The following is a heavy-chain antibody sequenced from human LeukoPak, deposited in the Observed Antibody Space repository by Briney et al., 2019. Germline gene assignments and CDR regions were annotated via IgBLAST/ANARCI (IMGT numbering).Heavy chain of an antibody. CDR2: IYHSGST. J-gene: IGHJ4*02. V-gene: IGHV4-4*02. CDR3: ARFIVPSYCTSISCTGDYFDD. CDR1: GGSITSRNW. D-gene: IGHD2-2*01. Sequence: SETLSLICAVSGGSITSRNWWGGGRQPPGRGLGWIGEIYHSGSTNYNPSLKSRVSMSVDPSKNHFSLKLSSVTGADPAVYYCARFIVPSYCTSISCTGDYFDDWGQGTLVTVSS.